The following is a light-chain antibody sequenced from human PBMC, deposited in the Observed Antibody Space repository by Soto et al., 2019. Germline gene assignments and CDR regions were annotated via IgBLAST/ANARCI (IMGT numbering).Light chain of an antibody. J-gene: IGKJ2*01. CDR2: GAS. V-gene: IGKV3-20*01. CDR3: QQYGSSPPYT. Sequence: ELVLTQSPGTLPLSPGERATLSCRASQSVSSSYLAWYQQKPGQAPRLLIYGASNRATGIPDRFSGSGSGTDFTLTISRMEPEDFAVYYCQQYGSSPPYTFGQGTKLEIK. CDR1: QSVSSSY.